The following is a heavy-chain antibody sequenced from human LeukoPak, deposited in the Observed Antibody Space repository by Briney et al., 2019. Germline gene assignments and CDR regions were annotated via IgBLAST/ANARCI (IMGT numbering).Heavy chain of an antibody. D-gene: IGHD3-10*01. Sequence: ASVKVSCKASGYTFTSYDINWVRQATGQGLEWMGWMNPNSGNTGYAQKFQGRVTITRNTSISTAYMELSSLRSEDTAVYYCARGKLWFGELFDYWGQGTLVTVSS. V-gene: IGHV1-8*03. CDR3: ARGKLWFGELFDY. CDR2: MNPNSGNT. CDR1: GYTFTSYD. J-gene: IGHJ4*02.